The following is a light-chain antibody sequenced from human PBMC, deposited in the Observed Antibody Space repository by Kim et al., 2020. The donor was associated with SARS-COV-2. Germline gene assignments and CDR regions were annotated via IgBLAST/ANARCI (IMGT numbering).Light chain of an antibody. V-gene: IGLV1-40*01. Sequence: GVTSSCTGSSSNIGAVYDVHWYQQLPGTAPKLLIYGNSNRPSGVPDRFSGSKSGTSASLAITGLQAEDEADYYCQSYDSSLSGYVFGTGTKVTVL. CDR1: SSNIGAVYD. CDR2: GNS. CDR3: QSYDSSLSGYV. J-gene: IGLJ1*01.